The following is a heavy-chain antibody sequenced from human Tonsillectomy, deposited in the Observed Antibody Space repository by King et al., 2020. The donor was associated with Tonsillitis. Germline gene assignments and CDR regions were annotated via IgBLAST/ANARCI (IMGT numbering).Heavy chain of an antibody. CDR3: ARKRGYGLVDNWFNP. CDR1: GGSISSGGYS. J-gene: IGHJ5*02. CDR2: IYYSGST. V-gene: IGHV4-30-4*07. D-gene: IGHD2-8*02. Sequence: QLQESGPGLVKPSQTLSLTCAVSGGSISSGGYSWSWIRQPPGKGLEWIGYIYYSGSTYYNPSLKSRVTISVDTSKNQFSLKLSSVTAADTAVYYCARKRGYGLVDNWFNPRGQGTLVTVSS.